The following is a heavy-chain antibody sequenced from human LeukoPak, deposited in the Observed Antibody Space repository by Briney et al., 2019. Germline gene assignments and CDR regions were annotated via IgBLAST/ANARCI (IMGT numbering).Heavy chain of an antibody. J-gene: IGHJ6*03. D-gene: IGHD3-10*01. CDR3: ARSRGGSMDV. Sequence: GSLRLSCAASGFTFSDYYMSWIRQAPGKGLEWIGSIYHSGSTNYNPSLKSRLTISVDTSKNQFSLQLSSVTAADTAVYYCARSRGGSMDVWGKGTTVTVSS. CDR1: GFTFSDYY. CDR2: IYHSGST. V-gene: IGHV4-34*08.